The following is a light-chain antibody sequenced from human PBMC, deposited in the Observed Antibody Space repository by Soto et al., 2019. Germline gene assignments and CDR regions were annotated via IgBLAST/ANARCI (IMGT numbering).Light chain of an antibody. V-gene: IGKV3-15*01. CDR2: SAS. CDR3: HQYNNWPYT. CDR1: QSVSSN. J-gene: IGKJ2*01. Sequence: EVVMTQSPAYLSESPGERVTLSCRTSQSVSSNLAWYQQKVGRAPRLLVHSASTRATGIPARFSGSGSGTEFTLSISSLQSEDSAVYYCHQYNNWPYTFGQGTKLEI.